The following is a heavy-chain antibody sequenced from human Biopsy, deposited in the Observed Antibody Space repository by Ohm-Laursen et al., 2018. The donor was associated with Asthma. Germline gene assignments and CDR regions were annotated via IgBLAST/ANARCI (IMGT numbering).Heavy chain of an antibody. CDR1: VFRFDSHA. J-gene: IGHJ4*02. Sequence: SLGLSCAPSVFRFDSHAMHWVRPAPGKGLDWLAVMSCYGSNKYHADSVNGRFFISRDNSENTLYLQIFSLTPDDTAMYYCAKSGVLDCELLTASSTNYVDSWGRGTLVTASS. CDR2: MSCYGSNK. D-gene: IGHD3-9*01. V-gene: IGHV3-30-3*01. CDR3: AKSGVLDCELLTASSTNYVDS.